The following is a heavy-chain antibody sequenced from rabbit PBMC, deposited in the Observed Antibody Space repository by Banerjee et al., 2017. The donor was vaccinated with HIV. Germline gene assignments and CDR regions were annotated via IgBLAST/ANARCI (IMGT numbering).Heavy chain of an antibody. V-gene: IGHV1S45*01. CDR1: GLDFSSSYW. CDR3: ARGYAGSFNL. Sequence: QQQLEESGGGLVKPGGSRTLTCKASGLDFSSSYWICWVRQAPGKGLEWIACINTSSGNTVYASWAKGRFTISKTSSTTVTLQMTSLTAADTATYFCARGYAGSFNLWAQAPSSPS. D-gene: IGHD4-2*01. J-gene: IGHJ4*01. CDR2: INTSSGNT.